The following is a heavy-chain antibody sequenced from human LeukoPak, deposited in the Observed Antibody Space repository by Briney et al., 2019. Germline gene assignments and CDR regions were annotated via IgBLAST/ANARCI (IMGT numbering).Heavy chain of an antibody. V-gene: IGHV3-30*04. CDR2: ISDDGRHN. J-gene: IGHJ4*02. Sequence: PGGSLRLPCAASGFTFSTYAMNWVRQAPGKGLEWVAVISDDGRHNYYADSVKGRFTISRDNSKSTLYLQMNSLRDDDSAAYFCARVYLERLTAGYFDHWGQGTQVTVSP. CDR1: GFTFSTYA. CDR3: ARVYLERLTAGYFDH. D-gene: IGHD2-8*01.